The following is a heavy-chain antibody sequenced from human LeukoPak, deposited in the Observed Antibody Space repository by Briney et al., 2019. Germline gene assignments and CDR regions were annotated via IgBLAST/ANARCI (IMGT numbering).Heavy chain of an antibody. J-gene: IGHJ6*03. V-gene: IGHV3-11*01. CDR3: RGGTDYMDV. Sequence: PGGSLRLSCAASGFTFSDYYMSWSRQAPGKGLEWVSYNSSSGSTIYYAHSVKGRFHIYRDNANKSLYLQMNSLRAEDTAVYVCRGGTDYMDVWGKENTVTVSS. D-gene: IGHD1-1*01. CDR1: GFTFSDYY. CDR2: NSSSGSTI.